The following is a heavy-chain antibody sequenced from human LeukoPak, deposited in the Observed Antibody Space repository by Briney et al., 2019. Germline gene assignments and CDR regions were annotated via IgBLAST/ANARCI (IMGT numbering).Heavy chain of an antibody. CDR3: AKDKAVAGTGDAFDI. V-gene: IGHV3-43D*03. CDR2: ISWDGGST. CDR1: GFTFDDYA. D-gene: IGHD6-19*01. J-gene: IGHJ3*02. Sequence: GGSLRLSCAASGFTFDDYAMHWVRQAPGKGLEWVSLISWDGGSTYYADSVKGRFTISRDNSKNSLHLQMNSLRAEDTALYYCAKDKAVAGTGDAFDIWGQGTMVTVSS.